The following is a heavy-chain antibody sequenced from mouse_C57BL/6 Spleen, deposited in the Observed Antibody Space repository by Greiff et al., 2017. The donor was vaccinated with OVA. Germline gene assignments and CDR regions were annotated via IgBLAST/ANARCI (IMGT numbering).Heavy chain of an antibody. Sequence: VQLQQSVAELVRPGASVKLSCTASGFTFKNSYMHWVKQRPEQGLEWIGRIDPANGNTKYTPKFQGKATITADTSSNTAYLQLRSLTSEDTAIYYCARVDYGESGFAYWGQGTLVTVSA. CDR3: ARVDYGESGFAY. J-gene: IGHJ3*01. V-gene: IGHV14-3*01. CDR2: IDPANGNT. CDR1: GFTFKNSY. D-gene: IGHD2-4*01.